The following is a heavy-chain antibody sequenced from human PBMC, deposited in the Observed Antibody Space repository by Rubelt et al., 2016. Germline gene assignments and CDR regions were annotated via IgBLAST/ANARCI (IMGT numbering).Heavy chain of an antibody. CDR1: GYTFTSYA. D-gene: IGHD3-10*01. CDR2: IDAGNAHT. CDR3: ARGGLSELLWFGESRIDY. V-gene: IGHV1-3*01. J-gene: IGHJ4*02. Sequence: QVQLVQSGAEVKKPGASVKVSCKASGYTFTSYAMHWVRQAPGKRLEWMGWIDAGNAHTNFSQKFRGRVTITRDTSASTAYMELSSLRSEDTAVYYCARGGLSELLWFGESRIDYWGQGTLVTVSS.